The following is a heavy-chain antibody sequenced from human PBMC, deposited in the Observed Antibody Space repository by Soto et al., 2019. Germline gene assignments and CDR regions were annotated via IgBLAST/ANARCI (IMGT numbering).Heavy chain of an antibody. CDR1: GGSISSYY. Sequence: PSDTLSLTCTVSGGSISSYYWSWIRQPPGKGLEWIGYIYYSGSTNYNPSLKSRVTISVDTSKNQCSLKLSSVTAADTAVYYCARARGRIVSNWYFDLWGRGTLVTVSS. V-gene: IGHV4-59*01. CDR2: IYYSGST. CDR3: ARARGRIVSNWYFDL. J-gene: IGHJ2*01. D-gene: IGHD2-15*01.